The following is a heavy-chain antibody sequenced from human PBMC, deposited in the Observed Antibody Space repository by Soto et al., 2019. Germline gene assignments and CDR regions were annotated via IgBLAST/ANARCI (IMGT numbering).Heavy chain of an antibody. CDR1: GFSFSSSA. V-gene: IGHV3-23*01. J-gene: IGHJ4*02. CDR2: ISGSGGAT. D-gene: IGHD3-3*01. Sequence: GGSLRLSCEASGFSFSSSAMNWVRQAPGKGLEWISVISGSGGATYFADSLKGRFTISRDNSKNTLYLQMNSLRAEDTAVYYCAKATLRVVHPLVFDHWGQGSLVTVSS. CDR3: AKATLRVVHPLVFDH.